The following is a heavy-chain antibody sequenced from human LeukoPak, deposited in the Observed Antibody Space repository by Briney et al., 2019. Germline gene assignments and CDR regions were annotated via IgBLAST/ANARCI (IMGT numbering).Heavy chain of an antibody. V-gene: IGHV4-34*01. D-gene: IGHD3-9*01. J-gene: IGHJ4*02. CDR1: GGSFSGYY. CDR3: ARGPPISLRYFDWLSLYFDY. CDR2: INHSGST. Sequence: SETLSLTCAVYGGSFSGYYWSWIRQPPGKGLEWIGEINHSGSTNYNPSLKSRVTISVDTSKNQFFLKLSSVTAADTAVYYCARGPPISLRYFDWLSLYFDYWGQGTLVTVSS.